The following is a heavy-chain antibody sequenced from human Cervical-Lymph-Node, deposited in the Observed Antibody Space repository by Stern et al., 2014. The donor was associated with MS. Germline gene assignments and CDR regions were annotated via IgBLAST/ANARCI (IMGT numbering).Heavy chain of an antibody. CDR1: GGTFSTSG. Sequence: QVQLGQSGAEVKKPGSSVKVSCKASGGTFSTSGISWVRQAPGEGLEWMGGIIPIRGTTNYARKFQGRLTITADKSTSTAYMALRSDDTAVYYCARDLGVGATVYWGEGTVVTVSS. CDR2: IIPIRGTT. J-gene: IGHJ4*02. V-gene: IGHV1-69*06. CDR3: ARDLGVGATVY. D-gene: IGHD1-26*01.